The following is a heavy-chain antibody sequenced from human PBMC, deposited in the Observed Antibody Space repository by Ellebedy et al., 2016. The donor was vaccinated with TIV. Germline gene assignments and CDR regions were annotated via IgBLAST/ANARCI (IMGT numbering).Heavy chain of an antibody. V-gene: IGHV3-21*01. J-gene: IGHJ4*02. CDR2: ISSSGSYI. D-gene: IGHD2-2*01. CDR3: ARVEPFYCSSTSCKNLGSDY. Sequence: GGSLRLXCAAPGFTFNSYTMNWVRQAPGKGLEWVSSISSSGSYIYYADSVRGRFTISRDNAKNSLYLQMNSLRAEDTAVYYCARVEPFYCSSTSCKNLGSDYWGQGTLVTVSS. CDR1: GFTFNSYT.